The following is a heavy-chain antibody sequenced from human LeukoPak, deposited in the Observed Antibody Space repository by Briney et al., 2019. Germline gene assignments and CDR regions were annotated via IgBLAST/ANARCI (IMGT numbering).Heavy chain of an antibody. Sequence: GGSLRLSCAASGFTVSSNYMSWVRQAPGKGLEWVSVIYSGGSTYYADSVKGRFTISRDNSKNTLYLQMNSLRAEDTAVYYCASQEIRGSYPIDYWGQGTLVTVSS. CDR3: ASQEIRGSYPIDY. CDR2: IYSGGST. J-gene: IGHJ4*02. V-gene: IGHV3-53*01. CDR1: GFTVSSNY. D-gene: IGHD1-26*01.